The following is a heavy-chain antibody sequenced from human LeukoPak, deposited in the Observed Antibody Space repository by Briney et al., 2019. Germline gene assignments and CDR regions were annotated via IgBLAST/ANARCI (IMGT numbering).Heavy chain of an antibody. V-gene: IGHV3-23*01. CDR1: GFTFSSYA. CDR3: AKESEGDILTGRYCYYGMDV. Sequence: GGSLRLSCAASGFTFSSYAMSWVRQAPGKGLEGVSAISGSGGSTYCADSVKGRFTISRDNSKNTLYLQMNSLRAEDTAVYYCAKESEGDILTGRYCYYGMDVWGKGTTVTVSS. CDR2: ISGSGGST. D-gene: IGHD3-9*01. J-gene: IGHJ6*04.